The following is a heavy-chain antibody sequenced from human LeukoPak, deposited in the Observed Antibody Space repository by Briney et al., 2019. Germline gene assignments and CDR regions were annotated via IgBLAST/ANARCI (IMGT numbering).Heavy chain of an antibody. CDR2: ISAYNGNT. J-gene: IGHJ3*02. V-gene: IGHV1-18*01. D-gene: IGHD6-19*01. CDR3: ARGTSGWPSDAFDI. Sequence: ASVKVSCKASGYTFTSYGVSWVRQAPGQGLEWMGWISAYNGNTNYAQKLQGRVTMTTDTSTSTAYMELRSLRSDDTAVYYCARGTSGWPSDAFDIWGQGTMVTVSS. CDR1: GYTFTSYG.